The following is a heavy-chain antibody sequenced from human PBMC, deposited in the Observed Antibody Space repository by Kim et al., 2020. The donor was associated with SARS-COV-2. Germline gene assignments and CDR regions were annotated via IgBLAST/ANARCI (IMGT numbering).Heavy chain of an antibody. D-gene: IGHD3-9*01. J-gene: IGHJ5*02. V-gene: IGHV3-48*02. CDR2: I. Sequence: IYYADSVKGRCTISRDNAKNGLYRQMNSLRDGDTDVDFCARDCDWALDLWGQGTLVTVSS. CDR3: ARDCDWALDL.